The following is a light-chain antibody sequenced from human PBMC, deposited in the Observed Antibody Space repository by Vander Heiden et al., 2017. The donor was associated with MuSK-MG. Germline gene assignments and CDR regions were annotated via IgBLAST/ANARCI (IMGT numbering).Light chain of an antibody. CDR3: QSADSSGTYRV. J-gene: IGLJ2*01. CDR1: ALPKQY. V-gene: IGLV3-25*03. Sequence: SYELTPPPSVSVSPGQTARITCSGDALPKQYAYWYQQKPGQAPVLVIYKDSERPSGIPERFSGSSSGTTVTLTISGVQAEDEADYYCQSADSSGTYRVFGGGTKLTVL. CDR2: KDS.